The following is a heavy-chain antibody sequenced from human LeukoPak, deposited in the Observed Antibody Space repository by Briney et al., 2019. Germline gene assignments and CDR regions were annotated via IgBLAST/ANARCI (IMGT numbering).Heavy chain of an antibody. CDR1: GGSISSSSYY. CDR3: ASLRGLYSSSPIDY. D-gene: IGHD6-6*01. J-gene: IGHJ4*02. Sequence: SETLSLTCTVSGGSISSSSYYWGWIRQPPGKGLEWIGSIYYSGSTNYNPSLKSRVTISVDTSKNQFSLKLSSVTAADTAVYYCASLRGLYSSSPIDYWGQGTLVTVSS. CDR2: IYYSGST. V-gene: IGHV4-39*07.